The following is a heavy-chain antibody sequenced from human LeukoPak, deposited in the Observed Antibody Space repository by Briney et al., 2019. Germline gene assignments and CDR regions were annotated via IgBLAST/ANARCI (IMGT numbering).Heavy chain of an antibody. Sequence: VASVKVSCKASGYTFTSYGISWVRQAPGQGLEWMGWISAYNGNTNYAQKLQGRVTMTTDTSTSTAYMELRSLRSDDTAVYYCARASRPIPYYYYYYMDVWGKGTTVTVSS. D-gene: IGHD2-21*01. CDR1: GYTFTSYG. CDR2: ISAYNGNT. V-gene: IGHV1-18*01. CDR3: ARASRPIPYYYYYYMDV. J-gene: IGHJ6*03.